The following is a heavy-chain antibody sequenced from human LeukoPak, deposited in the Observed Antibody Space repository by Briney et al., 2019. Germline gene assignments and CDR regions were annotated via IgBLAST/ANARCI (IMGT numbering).Heavy chain of an antibody. V-gene: IGHV4-59*01. CDR1: GGSISGYY. CDR2: IHYTGNT. J-gene: IGHJ4*02. D-gene: IGHD6-19*01. CDR3: ARESTYSGWFDY. Sequence: SETLSLTCTVSGGSISGYYWSWIRQPPEKGLEWIGYIHYTGNTDYNPSLKSRVTISVDTSKNQFSLKLSSVTAADTAVYHCARESTYSGWFDYWGQGTLVTVSS.